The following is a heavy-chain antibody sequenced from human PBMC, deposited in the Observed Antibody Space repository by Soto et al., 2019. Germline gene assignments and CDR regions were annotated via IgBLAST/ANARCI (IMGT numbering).Heavy chain of an antibody. CDR3: ASLPGGSYRYYYYGMDV. CDR2: IYHSGST. CDR1: GGSISSGGYF. D-gene: IGHD3-16*01. Sequence: PSVTLALTCAVSGGSISSGGYFWSWIRQPPWKGLEWIGYIYHSGSTYYNPSLKSRVSISVDKSKNQFSLKLSSVTAADTAVYYCASLPGGSYRYYYYGMDVWGQGTTVTVSS. V-gene: IGHV4-30-2*01. J-gene: IGHJ6*02.